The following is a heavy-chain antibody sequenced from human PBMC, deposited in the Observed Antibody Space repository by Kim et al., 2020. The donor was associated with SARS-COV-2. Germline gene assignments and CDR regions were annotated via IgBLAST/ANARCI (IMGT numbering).Heavy chain of an antibody. V-gene: IGHV1-46*01. D-gene: IGHD2-15*01. CDR3: ARVGGNCSGGSCYSSYLFDY. Sequence: ASVKVSCKASGYTFTSYYMHWVRQAPGQGLEWMGIINPSGGSTSYAQKFQGRVTMTRDTSTSTVYMELSSLRSEDTAVYYCARVGGNCSGGSCYSSYLFDYWGQGTLVTVSS. CDR2: INPSGGST. J-gene: IGHJ4*02. CDR1: GYTFTSYY.